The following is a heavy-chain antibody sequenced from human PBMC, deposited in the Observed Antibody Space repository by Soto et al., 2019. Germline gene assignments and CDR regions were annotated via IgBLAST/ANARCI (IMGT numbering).Heavy chain of an antibody. CDR2: ISWNSGSI. CDR3: AKDKLAYSSGWFFDY. CDR1: GFTFDDYA. J-gene: IGHJ4*02. V-gene: IGHV3-9*01. D-gene: IGHD6-19*01. Sequence: SCAASGFTFDDYAMHWVRQAPGKGLEWVSGISWNSGSIGYADSVKGRFTISRDNAKNSLYLQMNSLRAEDTALYYCAKDKLAYSSGWFFDYWGQGTLVTVSS.